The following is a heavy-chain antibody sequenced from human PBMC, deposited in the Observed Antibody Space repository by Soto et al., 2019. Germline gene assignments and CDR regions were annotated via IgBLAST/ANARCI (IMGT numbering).Heavy chain of an antibody. J-gene: IGHJ3*02. CDR1: GGTFSSYA. D-gene: IGHD3-3*01. Sequence: AAMKVSWKDSGGTFSSYAISWVRQAPGQGLEWMGGIIPIFGTANYAQKFQGRVTITADESTSKAYMELSRLRSEDTAVYYCARGSEPRIKILGVVSGWDDFDI. CDR2: IIPIFGTA. CDR3: ARGSEPRIKILGVVSGWDDFDI. V-gene: IGHV1-69*13.